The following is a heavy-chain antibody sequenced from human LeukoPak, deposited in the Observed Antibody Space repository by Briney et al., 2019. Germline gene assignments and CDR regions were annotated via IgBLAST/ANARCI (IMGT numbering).Heavy chain of an antibody. D-gene: IGHD3-10*01. J-gene: IGHJ3*02. CDR1: GFTFSNYG. CDR3: ARGRSITLLRGVAMSDGFDI. V-gene: IGHV3-21*06. Sequence: PGESLRLSCAASGFTFSNYGMNWVRQAPGKGLEWVSFTDNSGRYVYYGDSVKGRFIISRDNAKNLLFLQSNGLRAEETALYYCARGRSITLLRGVAMSDGFDIWGEGAMVAVSS. CDR2: TDNSGRYV.